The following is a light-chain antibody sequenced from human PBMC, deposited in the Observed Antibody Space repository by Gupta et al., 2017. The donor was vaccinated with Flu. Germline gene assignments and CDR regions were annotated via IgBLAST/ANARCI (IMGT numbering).Light chain of an antibody. Sequence: PSSVSAPVGDRVTITWRARQRIEEYVDWYQQKPGGDPKLLIYEASTLKSGVPSRFSGSGSGTVFTLTINRRQPEDVATYCCQQTDKNPKTFGQGTRVEVK. CDR2: EAS. CDR3: QQTDKNPKT. V-gene: IGKV1-39*01. CDR1: QRIEEY. J-gene: IGKJ1*01.